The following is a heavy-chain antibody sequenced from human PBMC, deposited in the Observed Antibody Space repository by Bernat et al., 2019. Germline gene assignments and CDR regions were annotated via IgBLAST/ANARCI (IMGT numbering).Heavy chain of an antibody. D-gene: IGHD6-19*01. J-gene: IGHJ4*02. CDR2: ISSGSGTI. CDR1: GFTFNSYS. V-gene: IGHV3-48*02. CDR3: ARDKPGGWYAFDY. Sequence: VQLVESGGGVVQPGRSLRLSCAASGFTFNSYSMNWVRQAPGKGLEWISYISSGSGTIYYADSVKGRFTISRDNAKNSLYLQMNRLRDEDTAVYYCARDKPGGWYAFDYWGQGTLVTVSS.